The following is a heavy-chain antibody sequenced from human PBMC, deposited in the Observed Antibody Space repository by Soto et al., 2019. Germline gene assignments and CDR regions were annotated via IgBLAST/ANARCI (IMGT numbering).Heavy chain of an antibody. CDR3: GRVERRYGDAFDI. V-gene: IGHV1-18*01. CDR2: ISAYNGNT. D-gene: IGHD1-1*01. J-gene: IGHJ3*02. Sequence: ASLKVSCKASGYTFTSYGISWVRRAPGQGLEWMGWISAYNGNTNYAQKLQGRVTMTTDTSTSTAYMELRSLRSDDTAVYYCGRVERRYGDAFDIWGQGTIVTVSS. CDR1: GYTFTSYG.